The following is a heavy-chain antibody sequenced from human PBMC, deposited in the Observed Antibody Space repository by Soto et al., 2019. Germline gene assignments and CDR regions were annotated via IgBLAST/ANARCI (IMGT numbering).Heavy chain of an antibody. Sequence: PGGSLRLSCGASGFTFSVYAMTWVRQAPGKGLEWVSAISGNGGSTYYADSVKGRFTISRDNSKSTLHLQMNSLRVEDTAVYYCAKDRTFGPPLVRFDSWGQGTRVTAPQ. CDR1: GFTFSVYA. CDR2: ISGNGGST. V-gene: IGHV3-23*01. J-gene: IGHJ4*02. CDR3: AKDRTFGPPLVRFDS. D-gene: IGHD6-6*01.